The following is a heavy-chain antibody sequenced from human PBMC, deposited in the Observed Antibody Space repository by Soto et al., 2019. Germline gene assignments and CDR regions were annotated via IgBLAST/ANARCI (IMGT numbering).Heavy chain of an antibody. CDR2: IWYDGSNK. CDR1: GFTFSSYG. Sequence: QVQLVESGGGVVQPGRSLRLSCAASGFTFSSYGMHWVRQAPGKGLEWVAVIWYDGSNKYYADSVKGRFTISRDNSKNTLYLQMNSLGAEDTAVYYCARDRAMVTQNWFDPWGQGTLVTVSS. V-gene: IGHV3-33*01. J-gene: IGHJ5*02. D-gene: IGHD5-18*01. CDR3: ARDRAMVTQNWFDP.